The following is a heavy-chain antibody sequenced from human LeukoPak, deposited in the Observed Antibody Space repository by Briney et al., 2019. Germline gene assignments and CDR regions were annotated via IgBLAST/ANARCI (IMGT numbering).Heavy chain of an antibody. CDR2: INHSGST. Sequence: SETLSLTCAVYGGSFSGYYWSWIRQPPGKGLEWIGEINHSGSTNYNPSLKSRVTISVDTSKNQFSLKLSSVTAADTAVYYCARQSSGYDPRYYYYMDVWGKGTTVTTSS. D-gene: IGHD5-12*01. CDR3: ARQSSGYDPRYYYYMDV. V-gene: IGHV4-34*01. J-gene: IGHJ6*03. CDR1: GGSFSGYY.